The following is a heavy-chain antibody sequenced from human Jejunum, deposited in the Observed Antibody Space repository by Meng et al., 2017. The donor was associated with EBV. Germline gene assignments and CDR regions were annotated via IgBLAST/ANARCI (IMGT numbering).Heavy chain of an antibody. V-gene: IGHV1-69-2*01. CDR2: VDPQDDET. CDR1: GYIFSDYY. J-gene: IGHJ5*02. CDR3: ALVLRARFNYFDP. Sequence: EVQLLQSGAEVKKPGATVKISCKVSGYIFSDYYIHWVRQAPGEGLEWMGLVDPQDDETLYAEKFQGRATITADTSPDTAYMELSSLRSEDTAVYYCALVLRARFNYFDPWGQGTLVTVSS. D-gene: IGHD4/OR15-4a*01.